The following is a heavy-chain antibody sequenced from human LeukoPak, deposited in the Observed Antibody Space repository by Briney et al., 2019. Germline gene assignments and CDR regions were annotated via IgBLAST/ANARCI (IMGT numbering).Heavy chain of an antibody. CDR2: FHYTGST. J-gene: IGHJ2*01. D-gene: IGHD7-27*01. CDR3: ANYRSNWGSGWYFGL. CDR1: GGSVTSDSDY. V-gene: IGHV4-61*01. Sequence: SETLSLTCSVSGGSVTSDSDYWSWIRQPPGKELEWIGYFHYTGSTTYNPPLKSRVTISVDTSKNQFSLKLSSVTAADTAVYYCANYRSNWGSGWYFGLWGRGTLVSVSS.